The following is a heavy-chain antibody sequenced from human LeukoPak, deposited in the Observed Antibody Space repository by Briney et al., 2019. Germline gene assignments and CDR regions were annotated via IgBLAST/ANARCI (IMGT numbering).Heavy chain of an antibody. J-gene: IGHJ4*02. CDR2: ISRSSSYT. V-gene: IGHV3-11*06. D-gene: IGHD3-10*01. Sequence: GGSLRLSCAASGFTFSDYYMSWIRQAPGKGLEWVSYISRSSSYTNYADSVKGRFTISRDNAKNSLYLQMNSLRAEDTAVYYCARGGSGRALVNFWGQGTLVIVSS. CDR3: ARGGSGRALVNF. CDR1: GFTFSDYY.